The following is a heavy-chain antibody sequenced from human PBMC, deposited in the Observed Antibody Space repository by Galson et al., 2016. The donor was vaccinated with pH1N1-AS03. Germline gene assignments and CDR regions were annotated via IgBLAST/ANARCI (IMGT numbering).Heavy chain of an antibody. D-gene: IGHD3-10*01. V-gene: IGHV1-18*01. CDR2: ISVYTGKT. J-gene: IGHJ4*02. Sequence: SVKVSCKASGYTFKSHGISWVRQAPGQGLEWMGWISVYTGKTNHAQNLQGRVTMSTDTSTTTAYMELRSLTSDDTAVYYCARQTMVHYFDYWGQGTLVTDSS. CDR3: ARQTMVHYFDY. CDR1: GYTFKSHG.